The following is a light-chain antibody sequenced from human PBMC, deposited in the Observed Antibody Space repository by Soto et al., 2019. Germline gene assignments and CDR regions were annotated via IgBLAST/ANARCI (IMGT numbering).Light chain of an antibody. Sequence: QSALTQPASVSGSPGQSITISCTGTSSDVGSYNLVSWYQQHPGKAPKLMIYEVSKRPSGVSNRFSGSKSGNTSSLTISGIQAEDEADYYCCSYAGSSTFDWVFGGGTKVTVL. V-gene: IGLV2-23*02. CDR2: EVS. CDR1: SSDVGSYNL. CDR3: CSYAGSSTFDWV. J-gene: IGLJ3*02.